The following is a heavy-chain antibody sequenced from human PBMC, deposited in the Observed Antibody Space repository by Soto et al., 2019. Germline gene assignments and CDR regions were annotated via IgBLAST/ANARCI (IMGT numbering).Heavy chain of an antibody. J-gene: IGHJ5*02. V-gene: IGHV3-64D*06. D-gene: IGHD4-17*01. CDR1: GFTFSMFS. Sequence: GGSLRLSCSASGFTFSMFSMHWVRQAPGKGLEYVSGISSNGDSTYCADSVKGRFTISRDNSKNTLYLQMSSLRAVDTAVYYCVHPRSTVQIPPTWGQGTLVTAPQ. CDR2: ISSNGDST. CDR3: VHPRSTVQIPPT.